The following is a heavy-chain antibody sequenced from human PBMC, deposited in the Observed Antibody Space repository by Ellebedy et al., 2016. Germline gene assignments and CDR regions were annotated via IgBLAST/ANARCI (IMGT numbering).Heavy chain of an antibody. CDR3: ARGVYGDS. CDR2: IKGDGSGT. J-gene: IGHJ4*02. Sequence: GESLKISCAASGFTFTRYWMHWVRQAPGKGLAWVSRIKGDGSGTSYADSVKGRFTISRDNAKNTLYLQMDSLGAEDTAVYFCARGVYGDSWGQGTLVTVSS. CDR1: GFTFTRYW. D-gene: IGHD5/OR15-5a*01. V-gene: IGHV3-74*01.